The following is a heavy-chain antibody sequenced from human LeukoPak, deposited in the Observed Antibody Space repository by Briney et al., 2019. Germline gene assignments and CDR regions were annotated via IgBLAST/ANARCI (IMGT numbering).Heavy chain of an antibody. D-gene: IGHD1-7*01. CDR1: GFTFSSYE. CDR2: ISSSGSTI. V-gene: IGHV3-48*03. CDR3: ARAFVLELAPPADY. J-gene: IGHJ4*02. Sequence: PGGSLRLSCAASGFTFSSYEMNWVRQAPGKGLEWVSYISSSGSTIYYADSVKGRFTTSRDNAKNSLYLQMNSLRAEDTAVYYCARAFVLELAPPADYWGQGTLVTVSS.